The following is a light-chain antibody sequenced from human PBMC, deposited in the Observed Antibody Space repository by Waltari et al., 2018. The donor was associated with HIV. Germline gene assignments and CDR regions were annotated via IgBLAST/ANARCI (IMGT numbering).Light chain of an antibody. CDR3: AVWHDSLKVLV. Sequence: QFVLTQPPSASGTPGQRVTIFCFGRSTYLGGAAVTWFPSIPGTATKLLIHGGNRRPSGVPERFSGFNFGTSASLAISGLQSEDEADYYCAVWHDSLKVLVFGGGTRLTVL. J-gene: IGLJ2*01. CDR2: GGN. V-gene: IGLV1-44*01. CDR1: STYLGGAA.